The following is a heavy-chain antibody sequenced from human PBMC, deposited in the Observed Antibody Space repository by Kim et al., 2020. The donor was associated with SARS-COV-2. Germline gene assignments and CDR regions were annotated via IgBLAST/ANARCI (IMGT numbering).Heavy chain of an antibody. CDR2: INHSGST. J-gene: IGHJ4*02. Sequence: SETLSLTCAVYGGSFSGYYWSWIRQPPGKGLEWIGEINHSGSTNYNPSLKSRVTISVDTSKNQFSLKLSSVTAADTAVYYCARALTFPGYCSSTSCYYFDYWGQGTLVTVSS. CDR3: ARALTFPGYCSSTSCYYFDY. CDR1: GGSFSGYY. D-gene: IGHD2-2*01. V-gene: IGHV4-34*01.